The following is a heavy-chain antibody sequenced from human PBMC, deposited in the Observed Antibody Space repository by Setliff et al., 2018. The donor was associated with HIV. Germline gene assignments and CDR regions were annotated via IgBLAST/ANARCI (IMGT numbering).Heavy chain of an antibody. D-gene: IGHD6-19*01. V-gene: IGHV1-46*01. Sequence: ASVKVSCKASGYTFTSYYMHWVRQAPGQGLEWMGIINPSGGSTSYAQEFQGRVTMTRDTSTSTVYMELSSLRSEDTAVYYCARNPRIAVAGTDYYYYMDVRGKGTTVTVSS. CDR3: ARNPRIAVAGTDYYYYMDV. CDR2: INPSGGST. CDR1: GYTFTSYY. J-gene: IGHJ6*03.